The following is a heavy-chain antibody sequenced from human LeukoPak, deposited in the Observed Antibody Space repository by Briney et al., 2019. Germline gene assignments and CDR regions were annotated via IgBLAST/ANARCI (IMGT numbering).Heavy chain of an antibody. Sequence: SETLSLTCTVSSYSITSGYNWAWIRQPPGKVLERIGSIYHSGSAYYNPSLKSRVTISVDTSKNQFSQKLSSVPAADTAVYYCVRYCSSTTCYTRAVDYWGQGTLVTVSS. CDR1: SYSITSGYN. J-gene: IGHJ4*02. D-gene: IGHD2-2*02. CDR2: IYHSGSA. V-gene: IGHV4-38-2*02. CDR3: VRYCSSTTCYTRAVDY.